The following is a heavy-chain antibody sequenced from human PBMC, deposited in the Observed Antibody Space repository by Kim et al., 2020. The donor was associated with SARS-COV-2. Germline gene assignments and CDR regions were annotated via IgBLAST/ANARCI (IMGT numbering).Heavy chain of an antibody. D-gene: IGHD3-22*01. Sequence: GGSLRLSCAASGFTFSSYEMNWVRQAPGKGLEWVSYISSSGSTIYYADSVKGRFTISRDNAKNSLYLQMNSLRAEDTAVYYCARDGDDSSGYYFDYYYYGMDVWGQGTTVTVSS. CDR3: ARDGDDSSGYYFDYYYYGMDV. CDR2: ISSSGSTI. J-gene: IGHJ6*02. CDR1: GFTFSSYE. V-gene: IGHV3-48*03.